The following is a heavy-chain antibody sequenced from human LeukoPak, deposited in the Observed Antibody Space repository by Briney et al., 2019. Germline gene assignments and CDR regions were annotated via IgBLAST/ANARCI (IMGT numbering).Heavy chain of an antibody. V-gene: IGHV4-59*01. J-gene: IGHJ4*02. CDR3: ARGGAYYYDRTYDY. CDR1: GGSISSYY. D-gene: IGHD3-22*01. Sequence: SETLSLTCTVSGGSISSYYWSWIRQPPGKGLEWIGYIYYSGSTNYNPSLKSRVTISVDTSKNQFSLKLSSVTAADTAAYYCARGGAYYYDRTYDYWGQGTLVTVSS. CDR2: IYYSGST.